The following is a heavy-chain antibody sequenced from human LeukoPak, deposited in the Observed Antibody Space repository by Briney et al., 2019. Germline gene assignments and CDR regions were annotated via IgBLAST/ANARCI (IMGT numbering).Heavy chain of an antibody. CDR2: IYYSGST. CDR1: GGSISSYY. CDR3: RGNYDYVWGSYRPYYFDY. Sequence: PSETLSLTCTVSGGSISSYYWSWIRQPPGKGLEWIGYIYYSGSTNYNPSLKSRVTISVDTSKNQFSLKLSSVTAADTAVYYCRGNYDYVWGSYRPYYFDYWGQGTLVTVSS. J-gene: IGHJ4*02. D-gene: IGHD3-16*02. V-gene: IGHV4-59*08.